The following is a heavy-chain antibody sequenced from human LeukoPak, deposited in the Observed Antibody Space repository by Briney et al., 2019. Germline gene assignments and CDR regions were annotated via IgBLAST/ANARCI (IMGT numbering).Heavy chain of an antibody. CDR2: IYYSGST. D-gene: IGHD5-18*01. CDR3: ARHRGYSYGFTYYFDY. CDR1: GGSISSYY. Sequence: SETLSLTCTVSGGSISSYYWGWIRQPPGKGLEWIGSIYYSGSTYYNPSLKSRVTISVDTSKNQFSLKLSSVTAADTAVYYCARHRGYSYGFTYYFDYWGQGTLVTVSS. V-gene: IGHV4-39*01. J-gene: IGHJ4*02.